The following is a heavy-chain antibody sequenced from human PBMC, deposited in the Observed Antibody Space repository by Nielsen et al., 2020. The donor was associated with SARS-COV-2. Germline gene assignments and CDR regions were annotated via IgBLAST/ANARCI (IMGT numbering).Heavy chain of an antibody. CDR2: ISSSSSYI. J-gene: IGHJ4*02. D-gene: IGHD3-10*01. Sequence: GESLKISCAASGFTFSSYSMNWVRQAPGKGLEWVSSISSSSSYIYYADSVKGRFTISRDNAKNSLYLQMNSLRAEDTAVYYCAKPIRESKLVSATWDFWGQGTLVTVSS. CDR3: AKPIRESKLVSATWDF. V-gene: IGHV3-21*01. CDR1: GFTFSSYS.